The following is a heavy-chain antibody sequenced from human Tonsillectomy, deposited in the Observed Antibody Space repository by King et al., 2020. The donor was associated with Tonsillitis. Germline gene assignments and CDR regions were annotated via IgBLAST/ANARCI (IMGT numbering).Heavy chain of an antibody. CDR1: GFTFSDYY. Sequence: VQLVESGGGLVRPGGSLRLSCAASGFTFSDYYMSWIRQAPGKGLEWVSYTSSSGSYTNYADSVKGRFTISRDNAKNSLYLPMNSLRAEDTAVYYCARDGHIVAVTVDYGMDVWGQGTTVTVSS. J-gene: IGHJ6*02. CDR2: TSSSGSYT. CDR3: ARDGHIVAVTVDYGMDV. D-gene: IGHD2-21*02. V-gene: IGHV3-11*06.